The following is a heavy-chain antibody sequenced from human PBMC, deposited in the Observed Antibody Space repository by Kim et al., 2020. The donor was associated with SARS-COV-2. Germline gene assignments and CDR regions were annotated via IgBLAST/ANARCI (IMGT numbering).Heavy chain of an antibody. J-gene: IGHJ6*03. V-gene: IGHV3-49*03. D-gene: IGHD3-10*01. CDR3: SSNYYGSGSYYKGYYYYYYMDV. CDR1: GFTFGDYA. Sequence: GGSLRLSCTASGFTFGDYAMSWFCQAPGKGLEWVGFIRSKAYGGTTEYAASVKGRFTISRDDSKSIAYLQMNSLKTEDTAVYYCSSNYYGSGSYYKGYYYYYYMDVWGKGTTVTVSS. CDR2: IRSKAYGGTT.